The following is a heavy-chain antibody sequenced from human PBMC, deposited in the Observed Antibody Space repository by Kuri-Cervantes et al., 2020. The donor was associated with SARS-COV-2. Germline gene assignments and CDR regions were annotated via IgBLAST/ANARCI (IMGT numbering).Heavy chain of an antibody. V-gene: IGHV3-21*01. J-gene: IGHJ3*02. CDR1: GFTFSSYS. CDR2: ISSSSSYI. D-gene: IGHD3-10*01. Sequence: GESLKISCAASGFTFSSYSMNWVRQAPGKGLEWVSSISSSSSYIYYADSVKGRFTISRDNAKNSLYLQMNSLRAEDTAVYYCARDRPSNYYGSGSSLDAFDIWGQGTMVTDSS. CDR3: ARDRPSNYYGSGSSLDAFDI.